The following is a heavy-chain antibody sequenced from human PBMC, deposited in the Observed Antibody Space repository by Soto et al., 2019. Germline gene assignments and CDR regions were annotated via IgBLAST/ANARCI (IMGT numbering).Heavy chain of an antibody. D-gene: IGHD1-1*01. J-gene: IGHJ4*02. Sequence: SVKVSFKASRYSFTTYALHWVRQAPVQRLEWMGWINAGNGDTKYSEKFQGRVTITRDTSANTAYMELRSLRSEDTSVYYCARDPGTGAALRAYHFDYWGQGTLVTVYS. CDR1: RYSFTTYA. CDR2: INAGNGDT. CDR3: ARDPGTGAALRAYHFDY. V-gene: IGHV1-3*01.